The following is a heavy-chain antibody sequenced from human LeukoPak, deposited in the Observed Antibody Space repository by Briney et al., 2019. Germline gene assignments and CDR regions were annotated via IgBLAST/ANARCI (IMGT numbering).Heavy chain of an antibody. CDR2: INTNTGNP. D-gene: IGHD3-3*01. CDR3: ARDGPGGLRFLEWLPHYYYYGMDV. CDR1: GYTFTSYA. V-gene: IGHV7-4-1*02. Sequence: ASVTVSCTASGYTFTSYAMNWVRQAPGQGLEWMGWINTNTGNPTYAQGFTGRFVFSLDTSVSTAYLQISSLKAEDTAVYYCARDGPGGLRFLEWLPHYYYYGMDVWGQGTTVTVSS. J-gene: IGHJ6*02.